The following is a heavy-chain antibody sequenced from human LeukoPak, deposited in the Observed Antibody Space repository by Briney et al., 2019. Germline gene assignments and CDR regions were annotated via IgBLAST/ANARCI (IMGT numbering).Heavy chain of an antibody. CDR3: ARAHYYDNSGYWFFDY. CDR1: GDSISSYS. D-gene: IGHD3-22*01. Sequence: SETLSLTCTVSGDSISSYSWNWIRQPAGKGLEWIGRFYITGSTNYNPSLESRVTMSVDTSKNQFSLKLSSVTAADTAVYYCARAHYYDNSGYWFFDYWGQGALVTVSS. V-gene: IGHV4-4*07. CDR2: FYITGST. J-gene: IGHJ4*02.